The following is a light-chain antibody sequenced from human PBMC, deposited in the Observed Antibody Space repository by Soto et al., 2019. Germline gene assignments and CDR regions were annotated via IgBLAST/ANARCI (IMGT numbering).Light chain of an antibody. CDR3: CSYAGSPYV. CDR2: DVN. Sequence: QSALTQPRSVSGSPGQSVTISCTGTSSDVGGYSYVSWYQQHPGKAPKLMIYDVNKRPSGVPDRFSGSKSGNTASLTITGLQAEDEADYYCCSYAGSPYVFGTGTKVTVL. V-gene: IGLV2-11*01. CDR1: SSDVGGYSY. J-gene: IGLJ1*01.